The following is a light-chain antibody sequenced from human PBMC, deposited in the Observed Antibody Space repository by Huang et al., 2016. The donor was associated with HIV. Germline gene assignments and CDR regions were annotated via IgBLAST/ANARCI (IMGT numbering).Light chain of an antibody. CDR2: DAS. Sequence: DIQMTQSPSSLSASVGDRVTITCQASQDISNYLSWYQHKPGRAPKPLIFDASSLETGVPSRCSGSGSGTYFTLTIASLQPEDVATYYCQHYDDPYTFGQGTKLEIK. V-gene: IGKV1-33*01. CDR1: QDISNY. J-gene: IGKJ2*01. CDR3: QHYDDPYT.